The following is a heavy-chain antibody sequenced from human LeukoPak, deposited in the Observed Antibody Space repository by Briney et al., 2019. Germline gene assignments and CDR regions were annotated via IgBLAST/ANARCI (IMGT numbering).Heavy chain of an antibody. D-gene: IGHD6-13*01. Sequence: GESLKISCKGSGYSFTSYWISWVRQMPGKGLEWMGRIDPRDSYTNYSPSFQGHVTISADKSISTAYLQWSSLKASDTAMYYCARARYYSSSWPHFDYWGQGTLVTVSS. V-gene: IGHV5-10-1*01. CDR1: GYSFTSYW. J-gene: IGHJ4*02. CDR2: IDPRDSYT. CDR3: ARARYYSSSWPHFDY.